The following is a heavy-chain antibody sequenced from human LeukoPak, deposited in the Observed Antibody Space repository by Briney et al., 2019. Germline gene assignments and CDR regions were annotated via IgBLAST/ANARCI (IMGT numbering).Heavy chain of an antibody. V-gene: IGHV4-4*07. D-gene: IGHD2-2*02. Sequence: SETLSLTCTVSGGSISSYYWSWIRQPAGKGLEWIGRIYTSGSTNYNPSLKSRVTMSVDTSKNQFSLKLSSVTAADMAVYYCAREDIVVVPAAISRWFDPWGQGTLVTVSS. J-gene: IGHJ5*02. CDR2: IYTSGST. CDR3: AREDIVVVPAAISRWFDP. CDR1: GGSISSYY.